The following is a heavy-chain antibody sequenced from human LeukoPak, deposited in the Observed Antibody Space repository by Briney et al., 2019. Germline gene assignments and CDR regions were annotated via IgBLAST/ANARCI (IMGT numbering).Heavy chain of an antibody. Sequence: PSETLSLTCAVYGGSFSGYYWSWIRQPPGKGLEWIGEINHSGSTNYNPSLKSRVTISVDTSKNQFSLKLSSVTAADTAVYYCASQQYYDFWSGYSFATRFDYWGQGTLVTVSS. J-gene: IGHJ4*02. CDR1: GGSFSGYY. CDR3: ASQQYYDFWSGYSFATRFDY. V-gene: IGHV4-34*01. D-gene: IGHD3-3*01. CDR2: INHSGST.